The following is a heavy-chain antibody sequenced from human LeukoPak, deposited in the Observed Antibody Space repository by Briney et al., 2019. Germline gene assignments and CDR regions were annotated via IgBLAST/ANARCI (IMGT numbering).Heavy chain of an antibody. CDR3: GSGDNWGEY. Sequence: SETLSLTCADYGDSFSGYYWAWMRQPPGKGLEWIGEINHSGSTYYNPSLTSRVTISVDTSKNQFSLKLTSVTAADTAVYYCGSGDNWGEYWGQGTLVTVSS. V-gene: IGHV4-34*01. D-gene: IGHD7-27*01. CDR2: INHSGST. J-gene: IGHJ4*02. CDR1: GDSFSGYY.